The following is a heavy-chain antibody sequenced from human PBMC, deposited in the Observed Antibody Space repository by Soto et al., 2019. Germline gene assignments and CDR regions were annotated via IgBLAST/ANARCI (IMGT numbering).Heavy chain of an antibody. CDR1: GYTFTSYY. CDR3: AVPNPIRGYSYGYHFDY. D-gene: IGHD5-18*01. Sequence: EASVKVSCKASGYTFTSYYMQWVRQARGQRLEWIGWIVVGSGNTNYAQKFQERVTITRDMSTSTAYMELSSLRSEDTAVYYCAVPNPIRGYSYGYHFDYWGQGTLVTVSS. J-gene: IGHJ4*02. V-gene: IGHV1-58*02. CDR2: IVVGSGNT.